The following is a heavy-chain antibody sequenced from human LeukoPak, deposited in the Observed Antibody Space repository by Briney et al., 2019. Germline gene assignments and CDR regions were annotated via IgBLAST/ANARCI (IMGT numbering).Heavy chain of an antibody. CDR2: ISSGGSTT. CDR1: GFTFSTYE. CDR3: ARRYCSSTSCTLDY. V-gene: IGHV3-48*03. J-gene: IGHJ4*02. Sequence: GGSLRLSCAASGFTFSTYEMNWVRQAPGRGLEWVSYISSGGSTTYYADSVKGRLTISRDNAKNSLYLQMNNLRGDDTAVYYCARRYCSSTSCTLDYWGQGAQVTVSS. D-gene: IGHD2-2*01.